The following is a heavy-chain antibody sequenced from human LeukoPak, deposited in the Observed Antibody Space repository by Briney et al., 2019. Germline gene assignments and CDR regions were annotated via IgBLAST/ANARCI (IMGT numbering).Heavy chain of an antibody. CDR1: VYTFTAYY. CDR2: INPNSGGT. D-gene: IGHD4-17*01. V-gene: IGHV1-2*02. J-gene: IGHJ4*02. CDR3: ARDPTVTTRSDY. Sequence: ASVKVSCTASVYTFTAYYMHCVRQAPGQGLEWMGWINPNSGGTNYAQKFQGRVTMTRDTSTSTAYMELSRLRSDDTAVYYCARDPTVTTRSDYWGQGTLVTVSS.